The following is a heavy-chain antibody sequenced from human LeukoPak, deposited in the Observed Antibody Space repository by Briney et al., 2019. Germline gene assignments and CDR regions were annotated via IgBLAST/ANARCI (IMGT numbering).Heavy chain of an antibody. V-gene: IGHV4-59*01. Sequence: SETLSLTCTVSGGSISSYYWSWIRRPPGKGLEWIGYIYYSGSTNYNPSLKSRVTISVETSKNEFSLKLRSVTAADTAVYYCARVTGYRIEDYFDYWGQGTLVTVSS. J-gene: IGHJ4*02. CDR3: ARVTGYRIEDYFDY. CDR1: GGSISSYY. CDR2: IYYSGST. D-gene: IGHD6-13*01.